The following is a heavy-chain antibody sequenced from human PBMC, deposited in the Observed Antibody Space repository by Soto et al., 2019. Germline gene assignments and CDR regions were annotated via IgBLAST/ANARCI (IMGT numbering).Heavy chain of an antibody. CDR1: GYTLTELS. CDR3: ATYDILTGSVSMDV. V-gene: IGHV1-24*01. Sequence: ASVKVSCKVSGYTLTELSMHWVRQAPGKGLEWMGGFDPEDGETIYAQKFQGRVTMTEDTSTDTAYMELSSLRSEDTAVYYCATYDILTGSVSMDVWGQGTTVTVSS. D-gene: IGHD3-9*01. CDR2: FDPEDGET. J-gene: IGHJ6*02.